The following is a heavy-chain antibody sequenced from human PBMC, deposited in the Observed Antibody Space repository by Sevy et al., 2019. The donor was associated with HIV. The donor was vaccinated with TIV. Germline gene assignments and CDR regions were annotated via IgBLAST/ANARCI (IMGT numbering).Heavy chain of an antibody. Sequence: ASVKVSCKASGDTLTNNYMHWVRQAPGQGLEWMGIIDPSGGNASYAQKFQGRVTMTRDTSTSTLYMDLSSLRAEDTAVYYCAKCLTPVTNQWSFDPWGQGTLVTVSS. D-gene: IGHD4-17*01. CDR3: AKCLTPVTNQWSFDP. CDR2: IDPSGGNA. J-gene: IGHJ5*02. V-gene: IGHV1-46*01. CDR1: GDTLTNNY.